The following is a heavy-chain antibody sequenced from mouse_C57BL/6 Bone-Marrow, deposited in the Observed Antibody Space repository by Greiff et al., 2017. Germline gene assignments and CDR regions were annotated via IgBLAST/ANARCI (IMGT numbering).Heavy chain of an antibody. Sequence: QVQLKQPGAELVRPGTSVKLSCKASGYTFTSYWMNWVKQRPGQGLEWIGVIDPADSYTNYNQKFKGKATLTVDTSSSTAYMQLSSLTSEDSAVYYCAKTFYYDYDGGYFDVWGTGTTVTVSS. CDR2: IDPADSYT. J-gene: IGHJ1*03. CDR3: AKTFYYDYDGGYFDV. CDR1: GYTFTSYW. D-gene: IGHD2-4*01. V-gene: IGHV1-59*01.